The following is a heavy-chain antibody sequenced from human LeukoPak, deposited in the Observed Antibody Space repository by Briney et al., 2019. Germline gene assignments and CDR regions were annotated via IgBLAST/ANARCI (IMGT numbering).Heavy chain of an antibody. D-gene: IGHD6-19*01. CDR2: ISYDGSNK. J-gene: IGHJ3*02. CDR3: AKDLRRHIAVAGPGAFDI. CDR1: GFTFSSYG. V-gene: IGHV3-30*18. Sequence: RSLRLSCAASGFTFSSYGMHWVRQAPGKGLEWVAVISYDGSNKYYADSVKGRFTISRDNSKNTLYLQMNSLRAEDTAVYYCAKDLRRHIAVAGPGAFDIWGQGTMVTVSS.